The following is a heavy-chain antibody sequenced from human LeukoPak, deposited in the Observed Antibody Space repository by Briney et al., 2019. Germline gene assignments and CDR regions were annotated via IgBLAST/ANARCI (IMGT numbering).Heavy chain of an antibody. CDR3: AKADSSGARADYYYGMDV. D-gene: IGHD6-19*01. J-gene: IGHJ6*02. Sequence: GVSVTLSCTASGFTFSRYGMLGLRRARGKGREWVAVMSYDGSNKYYADPVKGRFTVSRDTSKNTLYLQMNSLRAEDTAVYYCAKADSSGARADYYYGMDVWGQGTTVTVSS. V-gene: IGHV3-30*18. CDR1: GFTFSRYG. CDR2: MSYDGSNK.